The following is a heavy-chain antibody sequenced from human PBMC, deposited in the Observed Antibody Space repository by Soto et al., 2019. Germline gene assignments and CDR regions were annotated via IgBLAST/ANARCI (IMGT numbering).Heavy chain of an antibody. CDR2: IIPIFGTA. J-gene: IGHJ4*02. CDR1: GGTFSSYA. CDR3: ARSGAYYNISRYSFVS. Sequence: GASVKVSCKASGGTFSSYAISWVRQAPGQGLEWMGGIIPIFGTANYAQKFQGRVTITADESTSTAYMELSSLRSEDTAVYYCARSGAYYNISRYSFVSWGQGTLVTVSS. D-gene: IGHD3-22*01. V-gene: IGHV1-69*13.